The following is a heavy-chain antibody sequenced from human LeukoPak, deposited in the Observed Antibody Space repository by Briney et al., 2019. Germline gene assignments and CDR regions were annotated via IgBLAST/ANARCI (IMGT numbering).Heavy chain of an antibody. Sequence: PSETLSLTCAVYGGSFSGYYWSWIRQPPGKGLEWIGEINHSGSTNYNPSLKSRVTISVDTSKNQFSLKLSSVTAADMAAYYCAAEPLKYCSSTSCYDAFDIWGQGTMVTVSS. V-gene: IGHV4-34*01. D-gene: IGHD2-2*01. J-gene: IGHJ3*02. CDR3: AAEPLKYCSSTSCYDAFDI. CDR2: INHSGST. CDR1: GGSFSGYY.